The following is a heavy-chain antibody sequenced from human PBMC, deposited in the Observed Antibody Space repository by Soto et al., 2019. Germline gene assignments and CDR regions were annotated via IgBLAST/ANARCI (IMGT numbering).Heavy chain of an antibody. CDR2: ISSSSTI. D-gene: IGHD3-16*01. J-gene: IGHJ4*02. CDR3: ARVSTLWAPDLGY. V-gene: IGHV3-48*02. Sequence: EVQLVESGGGLVQPGGSLRLSCAASGFTFSSYSMNWVRQAPGKGLEWVSYISSSSTIYYADSVKGRFTISRDNAKNSLYLQMNSLRDEDTAVYYCARVSTLWAPDLGYWGQGTLVTVSS. CDR1: GFTFSSYS.